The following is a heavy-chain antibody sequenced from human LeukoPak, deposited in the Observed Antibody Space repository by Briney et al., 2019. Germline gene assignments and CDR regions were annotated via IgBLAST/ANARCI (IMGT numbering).Heavy chain of an antibody. V-gene: IGHV4-39*07. CDR2: IYYSGST. CDR3: ARGSGDNDY. J-gene: IGHJ4*02. D-gene: IGHD7-27*01. CDR1: GGSISSSSHY. Sequence: SETLSLTCTVSGGSISSSSHYWGWIRQPPGKGLEWIGSIYYSGSTYYNPSLKSRVTISVDTSKNQFSLKLSSVTAADTAVYYCARGSGDNDYWGQGTLVTVSS.